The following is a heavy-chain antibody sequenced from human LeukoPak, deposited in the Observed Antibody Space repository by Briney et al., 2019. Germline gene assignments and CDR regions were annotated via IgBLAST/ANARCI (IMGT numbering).Heavy chain of an antibody. D-gene: IGHD5-24*01. V-gene: IGHV1-69*05. CDR1: GGTFSSYA. CDR3: ARPSVRRRDGYNYFDY. Sequence: GSSVKVSCKASGGTFSSYAISWVRQAPGQGLEWMGGIIPIFGTANYAQESQGRVTITTDESTSTAYMELSSLRSEDTAVYYCARPSVRRRDGYNYFDYWGQGTLVTVSS. J-gene: IGHJ4*02. CDR2: IIPIFGTA.